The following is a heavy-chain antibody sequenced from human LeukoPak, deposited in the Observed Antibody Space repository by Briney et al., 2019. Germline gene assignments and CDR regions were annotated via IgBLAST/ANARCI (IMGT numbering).Heavy chain of an antibody. CDR3: ARDRAPVVPSSMLNY. V-gene: IGHV3-30*04. J-gene: IGHJ4*02. D-gene: IGHD2-2*01. CDR2: ISYDGSDK. CDR1: GFTFSSYA. Sequence: RGSLRLSCAASGFTFSSYAMHWVRQAPGKGLEWVAVISYDGSDKYYADSVQGRFTISRDYSKNTLYLQMDSLRAEDTALYYCARDRAPVVPSSMLNYWGQGTLVTVSS.